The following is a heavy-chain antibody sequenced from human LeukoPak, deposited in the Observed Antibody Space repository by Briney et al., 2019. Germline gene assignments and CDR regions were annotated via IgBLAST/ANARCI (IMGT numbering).Heavy chain of an antibody. V-gene: IGHV1-18*01. J-gene: IGHJ6*02. CDR1: VYTLTSYG. D-gene: IGHD6-13*01. CDR3: ARDPAAAGLYYYYYGMDV. CDR2: VSVYNGNT. Sequence: AAVKVSCKASVYTLTSYGISWVRQAPGQGLEWMGWVSVYNGNTNYAQKLQGRVTMTTDTSTSTAYMELRSLRSDDTAVYYCARDPAAAGLYYYYYGMDVWGQGTTVTVSS.